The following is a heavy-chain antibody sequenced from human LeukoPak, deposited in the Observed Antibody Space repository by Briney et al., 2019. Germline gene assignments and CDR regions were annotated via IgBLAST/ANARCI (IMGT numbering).Heavy chain of an antibody. CDR1: GYTFTGYY. CDR2: MNPNSGGT. Sequence: ASVKVSCKTSGYTFTGYYIHWVRQAPGQGLEWMGWMNPNSGGTKYAQSFQGRVTMTRDTSISTAYMEMSRLRSDDTAVYYCARDTLSRYQGPLYHFDYWGQGTLVTVSS. CDR3: ARDTLSRYQGPLYHFDY. D-gene: IGHD1-26*01. V-gene: IGHV1-2*02. J-gene: IGHJ4*02.